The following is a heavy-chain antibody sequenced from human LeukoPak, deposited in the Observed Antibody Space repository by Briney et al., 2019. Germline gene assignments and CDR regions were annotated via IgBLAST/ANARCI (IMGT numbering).Heavy chain of an antibody. CDR3: ARRGDSEFDS. Sequence: SETLSLTCTVSGGSLSSSSYYWGWIRQPPGKGLEWIGSIYYSGSTYYNPSLKSRVTISVDTSKNQFSLKLTSVTAADTAVYYCARRGDSEFDSWGQGTLVTVSS. J-gene: IGHJ4*02. CDR2: IYYSGST. V-gene: IGHV4-39*01. CDR1: GGSLSSSSYY. D-gene: IGHD4-17*01.